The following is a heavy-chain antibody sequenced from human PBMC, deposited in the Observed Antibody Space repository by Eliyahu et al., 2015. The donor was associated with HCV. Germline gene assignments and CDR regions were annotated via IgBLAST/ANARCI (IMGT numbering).Heavy chain of an antibody. Sequence: QVQLQESGPGLVKPSETLSLTCTVSGDSISSSYWTWIRQAPGKGLEWIGYVYHTGSTNNNPSFKRRLTISVDTSKNQFSLKLTSVTAADTAVYYCVRGRKEFFDYYYGMDVWGNGTTVTVSS. CDR3: VRGRKEFFDYYYGMDV. CDR2: VYHTGST. V-gene: IGHV4-59*01. CDR1: GDSISSSY. J-gene: IGHJ6*04.